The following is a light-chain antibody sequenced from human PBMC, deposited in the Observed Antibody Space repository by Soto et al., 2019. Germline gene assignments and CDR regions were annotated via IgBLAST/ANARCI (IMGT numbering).Light chain of an antibody. Sequence: DIQMTQSPSTLSASVGDIGTITCRASQRVSILLAWYQQKAGKAPKLLMSKASTLETGVPSRFSGSGSETEFTLTISSLQPDDFATYYCQQYNSYSWTFGQGTKVDIK. J-gene: IGKJ1*01. CDR2: KAS. V-gene: IGKV1-5*03. CDR1: QRVSIL. CDR3: QQYNSYSWT.